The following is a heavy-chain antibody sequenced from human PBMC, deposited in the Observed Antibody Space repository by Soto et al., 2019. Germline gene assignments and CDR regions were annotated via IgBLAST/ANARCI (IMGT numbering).Heavy chain of an antibody. J-gene: IGHJ6*04. D-gene: IGHD6-13*01. CDR2: IIPILGIA. CDR1: GGTFSSYT. CDR3: ARGVGEYSSSDGPEQDV. V-gene: IGHV1-69*02. Sequence: QVQLVQSGAEVKKPGSSVKVSCKASGGTFSSYTISWVRQAPGQGLEWMGRIIPILGIANYAQKFQGRVTITADKSTSPAYMELSSLRSEDTAVYYCARGVGEYSSSDGPEQDVWGKGTTVTVSS.